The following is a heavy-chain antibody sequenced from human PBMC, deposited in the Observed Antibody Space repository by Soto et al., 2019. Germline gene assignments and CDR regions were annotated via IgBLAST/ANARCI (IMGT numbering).Heavy chain of an antibody. J-gene: IGHJ4*02. V-gene: IGHV5-10-1*01. CDR1: GYSFTSYW. CDR2: IDPSDSYT. D-gene: IGHD3-3*01. Sequence: GESLKIACKGSGYSFTSYWISWVRQMPGKGLEWMGRIDPSDSYTNYSPSFQGHVTISADKSISTAYLQWSSLKASDTAMYYCARGGYDFWSGYYHSIDYWGQGTLVTVSS. CDR3: ARGGYDFWSGYYHSIDY.